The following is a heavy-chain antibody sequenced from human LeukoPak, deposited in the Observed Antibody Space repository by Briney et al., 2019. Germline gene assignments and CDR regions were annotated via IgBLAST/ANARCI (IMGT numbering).Heavy chain of an antibody. CDR3: ARALKAGYYYYYYMDV. CDR2: IYSGGST. CDR1: GFTVSSNY. D-gene: IGHD6-25*01. Sequence: GGPLRLSCAASGFTVSSNYMSWVRQAPGKGLEWVSVIYSGGSTYYADSVKGRFTISRDNSKNTLYLQMNSLRAEDTAVYYCARALKAGYYYYYYMDVWGKGTTVTISS. J-gene: IGHJ6*03. V-gene: IGHV3-53*01.